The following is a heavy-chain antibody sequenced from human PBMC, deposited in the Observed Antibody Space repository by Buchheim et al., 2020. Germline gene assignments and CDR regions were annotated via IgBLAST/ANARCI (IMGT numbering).Heavy chain of an antibody. CDR3: ARGHDGLGC. V-gene: IGHV4-59*01. CDR2: IYYSGST. Sequence: QVQLQESGPGLVKPSETLSLTCTVSGASISSYYWSWVRQPPGKGLEWIGYIYYSGSTNYNPSLMSRVTISVDTSKNQFSLKLSSVTAADTAVYYCARGHDGLGCWGQGTL. D-gene: IGHD3-16*01. J-gene: IGHJ4*02. CDR1: GASISSYY.